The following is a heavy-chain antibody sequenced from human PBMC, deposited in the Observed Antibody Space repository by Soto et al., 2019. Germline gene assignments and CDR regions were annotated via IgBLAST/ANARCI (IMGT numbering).Heavy chain of an antibody. CDR1: GGSISSYY. CDR2: IYYSGST. V-gene: IGHV4-59*01. Sequence: QVQLQESGPGLVKPSETLSLTCTVSGGSISSYYWSWIRQPPGKGLEWIGYIYYSGSTNYNPSLTSRVTVSVDTPKNQFSLKLSSVTAADTGVYYCARARLSRSWWFDPWGQGTLVTVSS. CDR3: ARARLSRSWWFDP. D-gene: IGHD3-10*01. J-gene: IGHJ5*02.